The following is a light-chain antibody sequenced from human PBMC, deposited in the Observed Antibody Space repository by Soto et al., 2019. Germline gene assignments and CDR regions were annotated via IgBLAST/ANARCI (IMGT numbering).Light chain of an antibody. J-gene: IGKJ4*01. CDR1: QSISSY. Sequence: DIQMTQSPSSLSASVGDRVTITCRASQSISSYLSWYQQKPGKAPKLLIYAASSLQSGVPSRFSGSGSGTDFTLTISSLQLEDFATYYCQQSYSTPRLTFGGGTKVEIK. CDR3: QQSYSTPRLT. V-gene: IGKV1-39*01. CDR2: AAS.